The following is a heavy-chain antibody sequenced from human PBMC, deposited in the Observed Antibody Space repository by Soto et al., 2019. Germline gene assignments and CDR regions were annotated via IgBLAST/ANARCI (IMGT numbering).Heavy chain of an antibody. J-gene: IGHJ4*02. Sequence: LRLSCAATGFTFNDYTMNWVRQAPGKGLEWVSGISASGIDTYYADSVKGRFTISRDNSKNTLYLQMNSLRTDDTAVYYCAKGHRGYASGWSLFFDYWGQGSQVTVSS. CDR3: AKGHRGYASGWSLFFDY. CDR2: ISASGIDT. V-gene: IGHV3-23*01. CDR1: GFTFNDYT. D-gene: IGHD6-19*01.